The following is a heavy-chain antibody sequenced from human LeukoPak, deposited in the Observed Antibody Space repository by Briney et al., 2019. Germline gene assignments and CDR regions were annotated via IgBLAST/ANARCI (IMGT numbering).Heavy chain of an antibody. Sequence: ASVKVSCKASGYTFTSYDINWVRQATGQGLEWMGWMNPNSGNTGYAQKFQGRVTMTRNTSISTAYMELSRLRSDDTAVYYCARARGKQLWLDYWGQGTLATVSS. V-gene: IGHV1-8*01. CDR2: MNPNSGNT. D-gene: IGHD5-18*01. J-gene: IGHJ4*02. CDR1: GYTFTSYD. CDR3: ARARGKQLWLDY.